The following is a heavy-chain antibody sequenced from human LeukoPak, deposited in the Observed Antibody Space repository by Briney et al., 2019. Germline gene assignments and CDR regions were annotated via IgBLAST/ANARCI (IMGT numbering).Heavy chain of an antibody. D-gene: IGHD3-22*01. CDR3: ARGEDSSGYYYVFLDY. CDR1: GYTFTSYY. Sequence: ASVKVSCKASGYTFTSYYMHWVRQAPGQGLEWRGIINPSGGSTSYAQKFQGRVTMTRDMSTSTVYMELSSLRSEDTAVYYCARGEDSSGYYYVFLDYWGQGTLVTVSS. CDR2: INPSGGST. J-gene: IGHJ4*02. V-gene: IGHV1-46*01.